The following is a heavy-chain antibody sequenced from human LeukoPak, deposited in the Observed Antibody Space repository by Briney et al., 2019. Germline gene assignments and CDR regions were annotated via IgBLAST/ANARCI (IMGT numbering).Heavy chain of an antibody. J-gene: IGHJ3*02. D-gene: IGHD3-3*01. CDR1: GYTFTSYY. V-gene: IGHV1-46*01. Sequence: ASVKVSCKASGYTFTSYYIHWVRQAPGQGLEWMGIINPSRGSTTYAQKFQGRVTMTRDMSTSTVYMGLSSLRSEDTAVYYCARDLTAGAYYDLGSGYHDAFDMWGQGTMVTVSS. CDR3: ARDLTAGAYYDLGSGYHDAFDM. CDR2: INPSRGST.